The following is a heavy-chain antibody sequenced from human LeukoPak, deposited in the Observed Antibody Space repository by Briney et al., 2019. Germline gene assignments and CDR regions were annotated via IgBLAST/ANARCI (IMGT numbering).Heavy chain of an antibody. V-gene: IGHV3-74*01. CDR3: ARRGQSASFDY. Sequence: AGGSLRLSCAASGFTFSSYWMHWVRQAPGKGLVWVSHINSDGSSTSYADSVKGRFTISRDNAKNTLYLQMNSLRAEDTAVYYCARRGQSASFDYWGQGTLVTVSS. CDR1: GFTFSSYW. D-gene: IGHD2-15*01. J-gene: IGHJ4*02. CDR2: INSDGSST.